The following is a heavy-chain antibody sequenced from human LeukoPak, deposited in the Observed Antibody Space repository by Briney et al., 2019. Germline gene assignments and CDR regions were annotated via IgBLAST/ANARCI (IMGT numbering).Heavy chain of an antibody. V-gene: IGHV4-59*08. CDR2: MFYGGDT. Sequence: SETLSLTCTVSGASISRSSWSWLRQPPGKGLEWIGYMFYGGDTNHNPSLKSRVTMSVDVSKNQFSLRLSSVTAADTAVYYCAGHKVHDFGGSDWYFDLWGRGTLVTVSS. CDR3: AGHKVHDFGGSDWYFDL. J-gene: IGHJ2*01. D-gene: IGHD4-23*01. CDR1: GASISRSS.